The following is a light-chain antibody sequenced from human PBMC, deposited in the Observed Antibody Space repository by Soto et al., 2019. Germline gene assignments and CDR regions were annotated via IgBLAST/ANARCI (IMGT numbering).Light chain of an antibody. J-gene: IGKJ5*01. CDR1: QGVPSR. CDR3: QQYKSWPRIT. V-gene: IGKV3-15*01. CDR2: GAS. Sequence: EIVMTQSPATLSASPGEGVTLSCRASQGVPSRIAWYQHKPGQAPRLLIYGASTRATGVPDRFSCTGSGTDFTHTISSLKSEDYAIYYCQQYKSWPRITFGQGTRLDIK.